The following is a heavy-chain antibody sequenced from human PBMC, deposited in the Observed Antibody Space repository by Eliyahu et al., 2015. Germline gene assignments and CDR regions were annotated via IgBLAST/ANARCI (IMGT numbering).Heavy chain of an antibody. V-gene: IGHV1-69*01. CDR1: GGTFARYT. J-gene: IGHJ5*02. CDR3: ALEGGSSGPRWFDP. Sequence: QLVQSGAEVKRPGSSVRVXXNASGGTFARYTIRWVRQAPGEGFEWLGGIVPVFGTANYAQKFQGRVTITADESTNTAYLELRSLRSEDTAIYYCALEGGSSGPRWFDPWGRGTLVIVSS. D-gene: IGHD3-22*01. CDR2: IVPVFGTA.